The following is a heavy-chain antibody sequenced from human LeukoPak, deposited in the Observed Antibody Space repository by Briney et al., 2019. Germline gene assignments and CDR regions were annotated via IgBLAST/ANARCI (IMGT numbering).Heavy chain of an antibody. J-gene: IGHJ6*02. Sequence: HPGGSLRLSCAASGFTFSSYGMHWVRQAPGKGLEWVAVIWYDGSNKYYADSVKGRFTISRDNSKNTLYLQMNSLRAEDTAVYYCAREANEYSSGWYAVYGMDVWGQGTTVTVSS. D-gene: IGHD6-19*01. CDR1: GFTFSSYG. CDR3: AREANEYSSGWYAVYGMDV. V-gene: IGHV3-33*01. CDR2: IWYDGSNK.